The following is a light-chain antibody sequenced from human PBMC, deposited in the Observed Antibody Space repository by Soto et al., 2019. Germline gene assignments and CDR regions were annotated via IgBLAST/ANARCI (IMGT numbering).Light chain of an antibody. J-gene: IGLJ3*02. CDR2: YDS. CDR1: NIGCTS. CDR3: HVWDSSSDHPV. V-gene: IGLV3-21*04. Sequence: SYELTQPPSVSVAPGKTARITCGGNNIGCTSVHWYQKKAGQAPVLGIYYDSDRPSGIPERFSGSNSGNTDTLTISRVEAGDEADYYCHVWDSSSDHPVFGGGTKLTVL.